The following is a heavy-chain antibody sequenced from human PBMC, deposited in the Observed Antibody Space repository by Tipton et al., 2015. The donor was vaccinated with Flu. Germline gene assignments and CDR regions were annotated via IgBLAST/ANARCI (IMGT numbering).Heavy chain of an antibody. Sequence: SLRLSCAVSGFIFSSYSMSWVRQAPGRGLEWVSSISSSASYIYYADSLQGRFTISRDNAKNSLYLEMNSLRVEDTAVYYCASPRWGSGEAFDIWGQGTRVTVTS. CDR2: ISSSASYI. CDR3: ASPRWGSGEAFDI. V-gene: IGHV3-21*01. J-gene: IGHJ3*02. D-gene: IGHD3-10*01. CDR1: GFIFSSYS.